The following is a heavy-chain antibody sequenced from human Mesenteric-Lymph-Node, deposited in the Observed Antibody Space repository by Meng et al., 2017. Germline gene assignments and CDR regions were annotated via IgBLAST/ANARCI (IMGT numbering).Heavy chain of an antibody. CDR3: ARYTGYSSGWYGEENYFDY. CDR2: ISAYNGNT. Sequence: ASVKVSCKASGYTFTSYGISWVRQAPGQGLEWMGWISAYNGNTNYAQKLQGRVTMTTDTSTGTAYMELRSLRSGDTAVYYCARYTGYSSGWYGEENYFDYWGQGTLVTVSS. CDR1: GYTFTSYG. D-gene: IGHD6-19*01. J-gene: IGHJ4*02. V-gene: IGHV1-18*01.